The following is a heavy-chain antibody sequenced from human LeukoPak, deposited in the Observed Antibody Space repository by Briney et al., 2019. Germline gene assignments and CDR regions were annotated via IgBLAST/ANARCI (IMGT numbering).Heavy chain of an antibody. V-gene: IGHV1-2*02. J-gene: IGHJ4*02. D-gene: IGHD3-16*02. CDR1: GYTFTGYY. CDR3: ARARGLSSCSLCYFGY. Sequence: ASVKVSCKASGYTFTGYYMHWVRQAPGQGLEWMGWINPNSGGTNYAQKFQGRVTMTRDTSISTAYMEQSRLRSDDTAVYYCARARGLSSCSLCYFGYWGQGTLVTVSS. CDR2: INPNSGGT.